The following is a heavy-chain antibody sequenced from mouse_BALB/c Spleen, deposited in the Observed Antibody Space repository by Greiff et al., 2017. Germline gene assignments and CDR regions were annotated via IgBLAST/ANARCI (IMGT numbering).Heavy chain of an antibody. D-gene: IGHD1-1*01. Sequence: VKVVESGAELARPGASVKLSCKASGYTFTSYWMQWVKQRPGQGLEWIGAIYPGDGDTRYTQKFKGKATLTADKSSSTAYMQLSSLASEDSAVYYCARGLITTVVATSPFAYWGQGTLVTVSA. CDR1: GYTFTSYW. J-gene: IGHJ3*01. CDR3: ARGLITTVVATSPFAY. V-gene: IGHV1-87*01. CDR2: IYPGDGDT.